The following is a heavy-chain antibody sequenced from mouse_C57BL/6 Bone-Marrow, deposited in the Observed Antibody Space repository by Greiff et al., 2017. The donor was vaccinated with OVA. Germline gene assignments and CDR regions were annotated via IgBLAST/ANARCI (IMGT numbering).Heavy chain of an antibody. CDR2: IYPRSGNT. Sequence: QVQLQQPGTELVQPGASVKLSCKASGYTFTSYGISWVKQRTGQGLEWIGEIYPRSGNTYYNEKFKGKATLTADKSSSTAYMELRSLTSEDSAVYFCARGGNYGPMDYWGQGTSVTVSS. CDR3: ARGGNYGPMDY. J-gene: IGHJ4*01. D-gene: IGHD1-1*01. V-gene: IGHV1-81*01. CDR1: GYTFTSYG.